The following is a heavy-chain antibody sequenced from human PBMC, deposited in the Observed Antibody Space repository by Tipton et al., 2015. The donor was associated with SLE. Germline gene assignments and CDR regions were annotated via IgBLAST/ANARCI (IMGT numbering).Heavy chain of an antibody. CDR3: ARSEYSSGLIDY. CDR1: GGSFSSYY. Sequence: TLSLTCAVYGGSFSSYYWTWIRQPPGKGLEWIGYIYNSGSTISNPYLETRVTISVDTSRNQFSLRLNSVTAADTAVYYCARSEYSSGLIDYWGQGPLVTVSS. V-gene: IGHV4-59*01. CDR2: IYNSGST. D-gene: IGHD6-19*01. J-gene: IGHJ4*02.